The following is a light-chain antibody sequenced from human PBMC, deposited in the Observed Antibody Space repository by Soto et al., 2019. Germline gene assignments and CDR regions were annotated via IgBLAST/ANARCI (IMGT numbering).Light chain of an antibody. Sequence: QSALTQPPSASGSPGQSVTISCTGTSSDVGAYNYVSWYLQHPGKAPKLMIYEVTKRPSGVPDRFSGSKSGNTASLTVSGLQAEDEGDYCCSSHGGVNNVLFGGGTKLTVL. V-gene: IGLV2-8*01. CDR2: EVT. CDR1: SSDVGAYNY. J-gene: IGLJ3*02. CDR3: SSHGGVNNVL.